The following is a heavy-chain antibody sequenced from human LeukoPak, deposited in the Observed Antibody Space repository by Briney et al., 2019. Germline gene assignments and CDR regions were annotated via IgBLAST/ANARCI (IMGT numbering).Heavy chain of an antibody. CDR3: ARDLSGTDGDYGYYFDY. J-gene: IGHJ4*02. CDR1: GFTFSSYS. CDR2: ISSSSSYI. V-gene: IGHV3-21*01. D-gene: IGHD4-17*01. Sequence: GGSLRLSCAASGFTFSSYSMNWLRQAPGKGLEWVSSISSSSSYIYYADSVKGRFTISRDNAKNSLYLQMNSLRAEDTAVYYCARDLSGTDGDYGYYFDYWGQGTLVTVSS.